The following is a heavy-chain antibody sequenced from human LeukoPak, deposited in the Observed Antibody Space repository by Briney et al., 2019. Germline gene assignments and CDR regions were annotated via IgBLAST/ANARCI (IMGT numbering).Heavy chain of an antibody. J-gene: IGHJ4*02. Sequence: GAPVKVSCKASGYTFTSYDINWVRQATGQGLEWMGWMNPNSGNTGYAQKFQGRVTMTRNTSISTAYMELSSLRSEDTAVYYCASCRGTSCYTDFDYWGQGTLVTVSS. CDR3: ASCRGTSCYTDFDY. D-gene: IGHD2-2*02. CDR1: GYTFTSYD. V-gene: IGHV1-8*01. CDR2: MNPNSGNT.